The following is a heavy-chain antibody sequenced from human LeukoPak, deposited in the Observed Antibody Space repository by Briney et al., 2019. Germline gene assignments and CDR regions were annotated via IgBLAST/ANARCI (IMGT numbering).Heavy chain of an antibody. D-gene: IGHD3-22*01. J-gene: IGHJ3*02. CDR1: GFTVSRNY. CDR3: ARNDRGAFDI. CDR2: ISSGGNT. V-gene: IGHV3-53*01. Sequence: GGSLRLACAASGFTVSRNYMSWVRQAPGKGLEWVSVISSGGNTYYTDSVKGRFTISRDNSKNTLYLQMSCLRAADTAVYYCARNDRGAFDIRGEGTIVTVSS.